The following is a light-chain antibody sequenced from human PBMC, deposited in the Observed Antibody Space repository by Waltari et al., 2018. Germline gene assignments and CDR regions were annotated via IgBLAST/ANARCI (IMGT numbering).Light chain of an antibody. J-gene: IGLJ2*01. CDR3: LSYTTTSTLL. Sequence: QSALTQPASVSGSPGQSVTVSCAGTSSDIGAYNFVSWYQQHPGAAPRLIIYEFTNRPSGVSDRFSGSKSGDTASLTISGLQADDEAHYYCLSYTTTSTLLFGGGTKLTVL. CDR1: SSDIGAYNF. V-gene: IGLV2-14*01. CDR2: EFT.